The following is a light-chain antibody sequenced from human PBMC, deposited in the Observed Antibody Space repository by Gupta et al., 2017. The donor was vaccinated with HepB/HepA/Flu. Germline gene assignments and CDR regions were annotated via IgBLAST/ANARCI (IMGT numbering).Light chain of an antibody. CDR2: DAS. Sequence: MTQSPSSLSASVGDRVTITCQASQDISNYLNWYQQKPGKAPKLLIYDASNLETGVPSRFSGSGSGTDFTFTISSLQPEDIATYYCQQYDNLPPALTFGGGTKVEIK. CDR3: QQYDNLPPALT. CDR1: QDISNY. J-gene: IGKJ4*01. V-gene: IGKV1-33*01.